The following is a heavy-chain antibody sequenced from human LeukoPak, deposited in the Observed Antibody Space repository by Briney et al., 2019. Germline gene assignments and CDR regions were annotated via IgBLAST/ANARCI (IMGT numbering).Heavy chain of an antibody. V-gene: IGHV1-2*02. Sequence: ASVKVSCKASGYTFTSYGISWVRQAPGQGLEWMGWISPNSGATNYAQKFQGRVTMTRDTSISTAYMELSRLTSDDSAVYYCARVVTGTGWFDPCGQGTLVTVSS. D-gene: IGHD1-1*01. J-gene: IGHJ5*02. CDR1: GYTFTSYG. CDR3: ARVVTGTGWFDP. CDR2: ISPNSGAT.